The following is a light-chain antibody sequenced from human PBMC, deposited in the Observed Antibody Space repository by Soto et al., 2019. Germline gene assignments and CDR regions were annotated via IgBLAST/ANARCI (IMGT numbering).Light chain of an antibody. J-gene: IGKJ1*01. CDR3: QQYNSYRT. Sequence: DIQMTQSPSTLSASVGDRVTITCRASQSISTWLAWYQQKPVKAPKLLIYKASSLESGVPSRFSGSGSGTEFTLTISSLQPDYFATYYCQQYNSYRTFGQGTKVEIK. V-gene: IGKV1-5*03. CDR1: QSISTW. CDR2: KAS.